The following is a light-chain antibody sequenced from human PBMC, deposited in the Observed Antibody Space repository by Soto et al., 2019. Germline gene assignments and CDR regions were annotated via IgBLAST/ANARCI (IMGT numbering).Light chain of an antibody. CDR1: SGDIGSYTY. CDR3: SSYTTNSPPVV. V-gene: IGLV2-14*01. J-gene: IGLJ2*01. Sequence: QSVLTQPASVSGSPGQSITISCTGTSGDIGSYTYVSWYQQYPGKAPKLLISEVTNRPSGVSNRFSGSKSGNTASLTISGLQAEDEAHYYCSSYTTNSPPVVFGRGTKVTI. CDR2: EVT.